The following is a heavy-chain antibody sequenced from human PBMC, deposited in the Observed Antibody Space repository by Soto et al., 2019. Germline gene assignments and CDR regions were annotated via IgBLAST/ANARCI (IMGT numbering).Heavy chain of an antibody. Sequence: SETLSLTCTVSGGSISSSSYYWGWIRQPPGKGLEWIGSIYYSGSTYYNPSLKSRVTISVDTSKNQFSLKLSSVTAADTAVYYCARRSVTNDYWGQGTLVTVSS. V-gene: IGHV4-39*01. J-gene: IGHJ4*02. CDR3: ARRSVTNDY. D-gene: IGHD4-17*01. CDR1: GGSISSSSYY. CDR2: IYYSGST.